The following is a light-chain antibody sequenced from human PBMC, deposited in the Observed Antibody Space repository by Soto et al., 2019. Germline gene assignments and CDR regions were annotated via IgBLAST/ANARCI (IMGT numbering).Light chain of an antibody. J-gene: IGKJ4*02. CDR1: QSINRY. CDR2: SAS. Sequence: DIQMTQSPSSLSASVGDRVTITCRASQSINRYLNWHQQKPGGAPKLLISSASTLQGGVPSRFSGSGSGTDFTLTISSLQPEDFATHYSQQNYGTPNTFGGGTKVAIK. CDR3: QQNYGTPNT. V-gene: IGKV1-39*01.